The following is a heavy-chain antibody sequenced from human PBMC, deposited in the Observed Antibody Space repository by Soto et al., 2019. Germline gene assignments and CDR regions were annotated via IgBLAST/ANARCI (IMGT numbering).Heavy chain of an antibody. V-gene: IGHV4-59*08. CDR1: GGSISSYY. Sequence: VQLQESGPGLVKPSETLSLTCTVSGGSISSYYWSWIRQPPGKGLECIGYIYYSGSTNYNPSLKSGVTISGDTSKNPFPLKLSAVTATDTAVYSCARRWVRSSSWYNWFDPGGQGTLVTVSS. J-gene: IGHJ5*02. CDR2: IYYSGST. D-gene: IGHD6-13*01. CDR3: ARRWVRSSSWYNWFDP.